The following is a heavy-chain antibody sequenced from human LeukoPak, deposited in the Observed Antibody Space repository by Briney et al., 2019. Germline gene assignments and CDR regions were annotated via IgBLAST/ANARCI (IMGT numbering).Heavy chain of an antibody. CDR3: AKEGKYYYDSSGSDY. J-gene: IGHJ4*02. V-gene: IGHV3-23*01. D-gene: IGHD3-22*01. Sequence: GGSLRLSCAASGFTFSSYAMSWVRQAPGKGLEWVSAISGSGGSTYYADSVKGRFTISRDNSQNTLYLQMNSLRAEDTAVYYCAKEGKYYYDSSGSDYWGQGTLVTVSS. CDR2: ISGSGGST. CDR1: GFTFSSYA.